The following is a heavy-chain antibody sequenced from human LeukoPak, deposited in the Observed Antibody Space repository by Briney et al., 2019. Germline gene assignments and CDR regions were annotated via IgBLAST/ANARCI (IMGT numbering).Heavy chain of an antibody. CDR3: ARSASGRGNWFDP. J-gene: IGHJ5*02. Sequence: GASVKVSCKASGYTFTTYYMHWVRQAPGQGLEWMGMINPSSAGTSYAQKFEGRVTMTRDTSTSTVYMELSSLRSEDTAVYYCARSASGRGNWFDPWGQGTLVTVSS. CDR1: GYTFTTYY. D-gene: IGHD3-10*01. V-gene: IGHV1-46*01. CDR2: INPSSAGT.